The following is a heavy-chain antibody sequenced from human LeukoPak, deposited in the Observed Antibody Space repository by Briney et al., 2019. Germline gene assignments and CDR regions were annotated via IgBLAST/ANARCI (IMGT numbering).Heavy chain of an antibody. CDR2: ISDSDDR. Sequence: PGGSLRLSCAASGFTFSSYAMSWVRQAPGKGLEWVSGISDSDDRYYADSVKGRFTVSRDNPKNMLYLQLNSLRAEDTAVYYCAKMLYAILKHGEPHDHWGLGTLVTVSS. CDR3: AKMLYAILKHGEPHDH. J-gene: IGHJ4*02. D-gene: IGHD2-8*01. CDR1: GFTFSSYA. V-gene: IGHV3-23*01.